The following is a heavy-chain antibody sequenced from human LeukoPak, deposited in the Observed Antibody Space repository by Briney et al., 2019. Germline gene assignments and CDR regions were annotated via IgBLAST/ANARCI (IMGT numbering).Heavy chain of an antibody. CDR2: INPNSGGT. D-gene: IGHD6-6*01. V-gene: IGHV1-2*04. Sequence: ASVKVSCKASGYTFTGYYMHWVRQAPGQGLEWMGWINPNSGGTNYAQKFQGWVTMTRDTSISTAYLQWSSLKASDTAMYYCARLSHSSSEYYYYYMDVWSKGTTVTVSS. CDR1: GYTFTGYY. J-gene: IGHJ6*03. CDR3: ARLSHSSSEYYYYYMDV.